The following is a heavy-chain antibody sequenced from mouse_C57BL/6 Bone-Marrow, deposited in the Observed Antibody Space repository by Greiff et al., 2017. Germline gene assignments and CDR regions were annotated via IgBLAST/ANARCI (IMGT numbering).Heavy chain of an antibody. CDR1: GYSITSGYY. CDR3: ARDTALCYFDY. V-gene: IGHV3-6*01. CDR2: IRYDGSN. J-gene: IGHJ2*01. Sequence: DVKLQESGPGLVKPSQSLSLTCSVSGYSITSGYYWNWIRQLPGNKLEWMGFIRYDGSNNYNPSLKNRISITRDTSTNPSFLQLNSVTTEDTATYYCARDTALCYFDYWGQGTTLTVSS.